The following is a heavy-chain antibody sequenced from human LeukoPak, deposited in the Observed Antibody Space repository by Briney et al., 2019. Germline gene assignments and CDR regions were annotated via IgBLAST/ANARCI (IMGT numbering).Heavy chain of an antibody. CDR3: ARTRRHYYGSGKNLTPWPAGMDV. Sequence: SETLSLTCSVSGDSISDYYWAWIRQPPGKGLEWIGYSGSTKYDPSLKSRVSISVDTSESQFSLTLRSVTAADTAIYYCARTRRHYYGSGKNLTPWPAGMDVWGQGTTVCVS. V-gene: IGHV4-59*01. D-gene: IGHD3-10*01. CDR1: GDSISDYY. J-gene: IGHJ6*02. CDR2: SGST.